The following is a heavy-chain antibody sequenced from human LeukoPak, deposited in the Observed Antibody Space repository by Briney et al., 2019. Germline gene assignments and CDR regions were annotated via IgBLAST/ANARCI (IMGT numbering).Heavy chain of an antibody. J-gene: IGHJ5*02. CDR2: IIDTGST. V-gene: IGHV4-34*12. Sequence: SETLPLTCVVYGESFSGYYWTWIRQPPGKGLEWIGEIIDTGSTKYNSSLKSRVTISVDTSKNEFSLNLTSVTAADTAVYYCARHDYGDYQVWFDPWGQGTLVTVSS. CDR1: GESFSGYY. CDR3: ARHDYGDYQVWFDP. D-gene: IGHD4-17*01.